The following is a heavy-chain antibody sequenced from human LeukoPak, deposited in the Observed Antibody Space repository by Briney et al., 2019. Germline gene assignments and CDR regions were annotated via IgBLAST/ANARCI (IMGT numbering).Heavy chain of an antibody. V-gene: IGHV1-8*01. D-gene: IGHD3-3*01. CDR1: GYTFTGHD. CDR2: MNPNSGEA. Sequence: ASVKVSCKASGYTFTGHDINWVRQATGHGLEWMGWMNPNSGEAIYPQNFRGRVTMTRDTSMSTAYMELSSLRPDDTAVYYCARGAIFGVAVRGYGMDVWGQGTAVTVSS. CDR3: ARGAIFGVAVRGYGMDV. J-gene: IGHJ6*02.